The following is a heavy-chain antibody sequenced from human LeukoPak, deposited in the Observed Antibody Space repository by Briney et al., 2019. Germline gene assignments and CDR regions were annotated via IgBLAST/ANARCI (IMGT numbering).Heavy chain of an antibody. V-gene: IGHV3-21*01. CDR2: ISSSSSYI. CDR1: GFTFSSYS. Sequence: PGGSLRLSCAASGFTFSSYSMNWVRQAPGKGLEWVSSISSSSSYIYYADSVKGRFTISRDNAKNSLYLQMNSLRAEDTAVYYGAREGYDSVCLEYWGQGTLVTVSS. CDR3: AREGYDSVCLEY. J-gene: IGHJ4*02. D-gene: IGHD3-3*01.